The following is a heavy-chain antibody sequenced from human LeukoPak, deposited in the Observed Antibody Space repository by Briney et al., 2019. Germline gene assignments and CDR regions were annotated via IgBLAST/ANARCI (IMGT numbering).Heavy chain of an antibody. CDR1: GFTFSAYT. CDR3: ARQAGPYYMDV. V-gene: IGHV3-21*01. J-gene: IGHJ6*03. Sequence: PGGSLRLSCAASGFTFSAYTMNWVRQAPGKGLEWVSSIGRSGNYIYHADSVKGRFTISRDTVNNSLYLQMSSLRAEDTAVYYCARQAGPYYMDVWGKGTTVTVSS. CDR2: IGRSGNYI. D-gene: IGHD6-13*01.